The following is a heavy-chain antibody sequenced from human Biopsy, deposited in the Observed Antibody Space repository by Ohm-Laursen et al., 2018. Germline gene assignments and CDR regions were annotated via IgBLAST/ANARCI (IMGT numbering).Heavy chain of an antibody. D-gene: IGHD1-26*01. V-gene: IGHV1-69*06. CDR3: VREPNGRLLGDVADAFDV. CDR1: GGTFSNYG. Sequence: ASVTVSCQAPGGTFSNYGVNWARQAPGQGLEWLGGNIPILGTGNYAQKFQDRVTVASDTSTSTATMELRSLRSDDTAVYFCVREPNGRLLGDVADAFDVWGQGTVVTVSS. CDR2: NIPILGTG. J-gene: IGHJ3*01.